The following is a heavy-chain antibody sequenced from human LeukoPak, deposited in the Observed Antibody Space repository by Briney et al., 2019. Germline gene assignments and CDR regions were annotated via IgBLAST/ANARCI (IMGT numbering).Heavy chain of an antibody. CDR1: GFTFGDYA. CDR3: TRDLSPNGVIEGCYMDV. D-gene: IGHD2-8*01. Sequence: PGGSLRLSCTASGFTFGDYAMSWFRQAPGKGLEWVGFIRSKAYGGTTEYAASVKGRFTISRDDSKSIAYLQMNSLKTEDTAVYYCTRDLSPNGVIEGCYMDVWGKGTTVTVSS. CDR2: IRSKAYGGTT. J-gene: IGHJ6*03. V-gene: IGHV3-49*03.